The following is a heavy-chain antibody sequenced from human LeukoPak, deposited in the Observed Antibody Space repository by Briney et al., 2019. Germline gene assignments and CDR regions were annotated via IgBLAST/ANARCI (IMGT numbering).Heavy chain of an antibody. D-gene: IGHD3-3*01. J-gene: IGHJ4*02. CDR2: IYPGDSDT. V-gene: IGHV5-51*01. Sequence: GESLKISCKGSGYSFTSYWIGWVRQMPGKGLEWMGIIYPGDSDTRYSPSFQGQVTISADKSISTAYLQWSSLKASDTAMYYCARPKMGYDHFYYFDYWGQGTLVTVSS. CDR3: ARPKMGYDHFYYFDY. CDR1: GYSFTSYW.